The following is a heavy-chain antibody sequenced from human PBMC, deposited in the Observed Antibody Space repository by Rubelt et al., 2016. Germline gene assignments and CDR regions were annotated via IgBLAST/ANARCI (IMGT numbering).Heavy chain of an antibody. V-gene: IGHV5-10-1*01. Sequence: EVQLVQSGAEVKKPGESLKISCKGSGYSFTSYWIGWVRQMPGKGLEWMGRIDPSDFYTNYRPSFQGHVTISADKSISTAYLQLSSLKASDTAMYYCARHPYGGTLIDYWGQGTLVTVSS. CDR3: ARHPYGGTLIDY. D-gene: IGHD4-23*01. CDR1: GYSFTSYW. CDR2: IDPSDFYT. J-gene: IGHJ4*02.